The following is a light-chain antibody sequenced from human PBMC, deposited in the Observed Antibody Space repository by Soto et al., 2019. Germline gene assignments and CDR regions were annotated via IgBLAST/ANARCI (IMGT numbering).Light chain of an antibody. CDR3: QRRSYGPPVIT. J-gene: IGKJ5*01. CDR1: QSVSRY. CDR2: DEA. Sequence: EIVLTQSPATLSLSPGERATLSCRASQSVSRYLVWYHQQPGQAHRLLIYDEAAWAGGIPARFSGSGCGSDFTLTISILGSEDVAVYYCQRRSYGPPVITFGHGTRLDIK. V-gene: IGKV3-11*01.